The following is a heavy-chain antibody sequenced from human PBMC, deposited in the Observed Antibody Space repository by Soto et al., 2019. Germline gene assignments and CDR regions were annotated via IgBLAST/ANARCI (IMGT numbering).Heavy chain of an antibody. D-gene: IGHD2-21*02. V-gene: IGHV3-66*01. CDR2: IFGGGST. J-gene: IGHJ4*02. CDR3: ATRVTAGN. Sequence: EVQLVESGGGLVQPGGSLRLSCVASGFTVSSNYMSWVRQAPGKGLEWVSVIFGGGSTNYADSVKGRFTISRDNSKNTLYLQMNSLRAEDTAVYYCATRVTAGNWGQGTLVTVSS. CDR1: GFTVSSNY.